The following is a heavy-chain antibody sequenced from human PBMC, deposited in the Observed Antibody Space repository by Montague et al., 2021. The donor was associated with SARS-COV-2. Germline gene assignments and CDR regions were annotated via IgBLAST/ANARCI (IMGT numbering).Heavy chain of an antibody. D-gene: IGHD1-26*01. J-gene: IGHJ6*02. CDR2: IDWEYDK. CDR3: ARNSGSYCWRGEYGMDD. CDR1: GFSLSTSGMC. V-gene: IGHV2-70*01. Sequence: PALVKPTQTLTLTCTLSGFSLSTSGMCVSWIRQPPGKALEWLALIDWEYDKYYNTSLKTRLTISKDTSKNQVVLTMTNMDPVDTATYHCARNSGSYCWRGEYGMDDWGQGTTVTVTS.